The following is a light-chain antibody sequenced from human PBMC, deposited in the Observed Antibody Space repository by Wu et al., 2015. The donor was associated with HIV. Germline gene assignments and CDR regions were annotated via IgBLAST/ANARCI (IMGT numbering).Light chain of an antibody. V-gene: IGKV3-20*01. CDR1: QSVSSSY. J-gene: IGKJ1*01. Sequence: EIVLTQPPGTPSLSPGERATLSCRASQSVSSSYLAWYQQKPGQTPRLLIYDVSSRATGIPDRFSGSGSGRDFTLTIRRLEPEDFAVYYCQQYSSSTWTFGQGTKVEIK. CDR3: QQYSSSTWT. CDR2: DVS.